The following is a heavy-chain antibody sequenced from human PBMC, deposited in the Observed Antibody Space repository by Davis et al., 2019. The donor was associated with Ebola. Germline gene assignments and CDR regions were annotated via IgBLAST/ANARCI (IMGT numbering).Heavy chain of an antibody. CDR3: ARDTYYYYNTMDV. Sequence: GESLKISCAASGFTFSSYGLHWVRQPPGKRLEWVAVIWYDGRNQYYADSVKGRFTISRDTSKNTLYLQMNSLRAEDTAVYYCARDTYYYYNTMDVWGKGTTVTVSS. CDR2: IWYDGRNQ. J-gene: IGHJ6*04. V-gene: IGHV3-33*01. CDR1: GFTFSSYG.